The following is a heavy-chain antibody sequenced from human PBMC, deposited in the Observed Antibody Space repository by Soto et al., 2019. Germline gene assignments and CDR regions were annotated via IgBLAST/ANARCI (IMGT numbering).Heavy chain of an antibody. V-gene: IGHV4-31*03. Sequence: SETLSLTCTVSGGSISSGGFYLILFRQHPVKGLEWIGYIYYSGSTYYNPSLKSRVTISVDTSKNQFSLKLISVTAADTAVYYCAREPRYWGQGTQVTVSS. J-gene: IGHJ4*02. CDR1: GGSISSGGFY. CDR2: IYYSGST. CDR3: AREPRY.